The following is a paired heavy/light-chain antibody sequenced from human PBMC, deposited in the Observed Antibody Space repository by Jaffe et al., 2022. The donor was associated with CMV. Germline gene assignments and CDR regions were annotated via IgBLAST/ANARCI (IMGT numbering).Light chain of an antibody. Sequence: AIQMTQSPSSLSASVGDRVTITCRASQGIRNDLGWYQQKPGKAPKLLIYAASSLQSGVPSRFSGSGSGTDFTLTISSLQPEDFATYYCLQDYNYPALTFGGGTKVEIK. V-gene: IGKV1-6*01. CDR2: AAS. CDR1: QGIRND. J-gene: IGKJ4*01. CDR3: LQDYNYPALT.
Heavy chain of an antibody. CDR3: ARWLHRLRGDAGAFDI. V-gene: IGHV4-4*07. Sequence: QVQLQESGPGLVKPSETLSLTCTVSGGSISSYYWSWIRQPAGKGLEWIGRIYTSGSTNYNPSLKSRVTMSVDTSKNQFSLKLSSVTAADTAVYYCARWLHRLRGDAGAFDIWGQGTMVTVSS. D-gene: IGHD5-12*01. CDR2: IYTSGST. J-gene: IGHJ3*02. CDR1: GGSISSYY.